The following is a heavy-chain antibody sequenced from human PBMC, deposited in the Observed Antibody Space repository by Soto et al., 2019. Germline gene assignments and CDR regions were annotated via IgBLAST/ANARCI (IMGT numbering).Heavy chain of an antibody. Sequence: GGSLRLSCADSGFRFSSYSMSWVRQTPGKGLEWVAAITATGDRTYYADSVTGRFTISRDNSKKTHYLQMTSLRAEDTAMYYCATMNGYFEYWGKGTLGTVSS. D-gene: IGHD3-22*01. CDR2: ITATGDRT. CDR3: ATMNGYFEY. V-gene: IGHV3-23*01. J-gene: IGHJ4*02. CDR1: GFRFSSYS.